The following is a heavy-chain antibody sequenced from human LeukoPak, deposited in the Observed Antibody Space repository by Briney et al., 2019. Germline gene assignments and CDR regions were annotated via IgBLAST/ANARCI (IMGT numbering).Heavy chain of an antibody. CDR1: GGSISSYY. V-gene: IGHV4-59*01. D-gene: IGHD2-2*01. CDR3: ARVGCSSTSCYHYGMDV. CDR2: IYSSGST. J-gene: IGHJ6*02. Sequence: SETLSLTCTVSGGSISSYYWSWIRQPPGKGLEWIGYIYSSGSTNYNPSLKSRVTISVDTSKNRFSLKLSSVTAADTAVYYCARVGCSSTSCYHYGMDVWGQGTTVTVSS.